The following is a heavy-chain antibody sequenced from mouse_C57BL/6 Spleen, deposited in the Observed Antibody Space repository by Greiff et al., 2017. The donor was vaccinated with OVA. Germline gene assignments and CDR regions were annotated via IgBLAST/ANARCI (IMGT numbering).Heavy chain of an antibody. J-gene: IGHJ1*03. V-gene: IGHV5-17*01. CDR1: GFTFSDYG. CDR2: ISSGSSTI. D-gene: IGHD2-2*01. Sequence: DVHLVESGGGLVKPGGSLKLSCAASGFTFSDYGMHWVRQAPEKGLEWVAYISSGSSTIYYADTVKGRFTISRDNAKNTLFLQMTSLRSEDTAMYYCAKSTMVTTDWYFDVWGTGTTVTVSS. CDR3: AKSTMVTTDWYFDV.